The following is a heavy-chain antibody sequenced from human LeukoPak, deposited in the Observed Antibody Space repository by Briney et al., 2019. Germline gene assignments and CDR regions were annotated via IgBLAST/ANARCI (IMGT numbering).Heavy chain of an antibody. J-gene: IGHJ3*01. CDR3: ATRGGLTPNTLAM. D-gene: IGHD2-15*01. Sequence: GASVKVSCKGSGYNFSVYYMHWVRQAPGQGLAWMGWMDPNSGDAIYAPKFQGRVSMTRDTSITTAYMELSSLTFDDSARYYCATRGGLTPNTLAMWGHGTMVTVSS. CDR2: MDPNSGDA. CDR1: GYNFSVYY. V-gene: IGHV1-2*02.